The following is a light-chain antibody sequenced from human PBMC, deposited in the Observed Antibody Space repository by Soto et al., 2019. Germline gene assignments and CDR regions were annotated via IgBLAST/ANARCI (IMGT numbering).Light chain of an antibody. CDR1: ESVSSN. Sequence: EIVRTQSPVTLALSAGERASLCCRAGESVSSNLAWYQQKPGQAPRLLIYGASTRATGVPARFTGSGSGTEFTLTISSLQFDDSAVYYCQQYNNWWTFGQGTKVDIK. J-gene: IGKJ1*01. V-gene: IGKV3-15*01. CDR3: QQYNNWWT. CDR2: GAS.